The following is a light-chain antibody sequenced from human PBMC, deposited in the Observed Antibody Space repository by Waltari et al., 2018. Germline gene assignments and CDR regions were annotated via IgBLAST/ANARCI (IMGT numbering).Light chain of an antibody. V-gene: IGLV1-51*02. CDR3: GTWDSSLSGAV. CDR1: SSNIGNNY. Sequence: QSVLTQPPSVSAAPGQRVTISCSGGSSNIGNNYVSWYRQSPGKAPKLLIYEDSERPSGIPCRFSGSKSGTSATLDITGLQAGDEADYYCGTWDSSLSGAVFGGGTHLTVL. CDR2: EDS. J-gene: IGLJ7*01.